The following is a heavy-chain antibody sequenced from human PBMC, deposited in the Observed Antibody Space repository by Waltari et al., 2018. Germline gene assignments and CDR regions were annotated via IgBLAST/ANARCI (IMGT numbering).Heavy chain of an antibody. Sequence: EVQLVESGGGLVKPGGSLRLSCAASGFTFKSYSIKWVRQAPGRGLEGVSSSGRRGDYIYNAGSVKGRFTISGDNAKNSLYLQMDSLRAEDTAVYYCVREGMGYYFDYWGQGILVTVFS. V-gene: IGHV3-21*01. CDR1: GFTFKSYS. D-gene: IGHD3-10*01. CDR3: VREGMGYYFDY. J-gene: IGHJ4*02. CDR2: SGRRGDYI.